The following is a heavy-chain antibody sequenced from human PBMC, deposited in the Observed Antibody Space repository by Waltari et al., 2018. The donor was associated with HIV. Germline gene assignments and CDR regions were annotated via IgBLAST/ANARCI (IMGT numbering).Heavy chain of an antibody. J-gene: IGHJ4*02. CDR2: IRSKPYGGSA. Sequence: EVQLVESGGGLLQHGRSLRLPFTASVFTFGVYAMSWVTEAPGKGLEWVGFIRSKPYGGSAEYAASVKGRFTISRDDSKSIAYLQMNSLKTEDTAVYYCTRDQNYFDSSAFYYFPDYWGQGTLVTVSS. CDR3: TRDQNYFDSSAFYYFPDY. V-gene: IGHV3-49*04. CDR1: VFTFGVYA. D-gene: IGHD3-22*01.